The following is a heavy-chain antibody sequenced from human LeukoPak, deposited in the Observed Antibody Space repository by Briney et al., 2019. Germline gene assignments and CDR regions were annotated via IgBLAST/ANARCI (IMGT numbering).Heavy chain of an antibody. CDR2: IKQDGSVK. V-gene: IGHV3-7*01. CDR1: GVTFSIYW. Sequence: GGSLRLSCAASGVTFSIYWMSWGRQAPGKGLERVANIKQDGSVKYYVDSVKGQFTISRDNAKNSLYLQMNSLRAEDTAVYYCARGLRSGSYCDYWGQGTLVTVSS. D-gene: IGHD1-26*01. CDR3: ARGLRSGSYCDY. J-gene: IGHJ4*02.